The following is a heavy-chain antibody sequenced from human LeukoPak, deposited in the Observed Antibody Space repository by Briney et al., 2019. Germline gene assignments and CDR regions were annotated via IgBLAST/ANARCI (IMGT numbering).Heavy chain of an antibody. Sequence: SETLSLTCTVSGGSISSYYWSWIRQPAGKGLEWIGRIYTSGSTNYNLSLKSRVTMSVDTSKNQFSLKLSSVTAADTAVYYCARVSVVRGAPDYYFDYWGQGTLITVSS. J-gene: IGHJ4*02. D-gene: IGHD3-10*01. CDR3: ARVSVVRGAPDYYFDY. V-gene: IGHV4-4*07. CDR2: IYTSGST. CDR1: GGSISSYY.